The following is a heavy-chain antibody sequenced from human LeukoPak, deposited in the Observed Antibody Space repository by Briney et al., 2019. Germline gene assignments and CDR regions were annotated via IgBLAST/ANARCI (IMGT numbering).Heavy chain of an antibody. CDR1: GFTFRSYV. J-gene: IGHJ5*02. Sequence: GGSLRLSCAASGFTFRSYVMHWVRQAPGKGLEWVAVVSYDGSDKYYADSVKGRFTISRDNSKNTLYLQMNNLRAEDTAVYYCAPSSAWYLNWFDPWGQGTLVTVSS. CDR2: VSYDGSDK. D-gene: IGHD6-19*01. V-gene: IGHV3-30-3*01. CDR3: APSSAWYLNWFDP.